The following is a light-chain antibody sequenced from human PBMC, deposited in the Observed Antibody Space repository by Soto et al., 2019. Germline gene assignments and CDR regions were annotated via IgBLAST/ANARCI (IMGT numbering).Light chain of an antibody. CDR1: SSDVGGYNY. CDR3: SSYAGSDNYV. J-gene: IGLJ1*01. V-gene: IGLV2-11*01. CDR2: DVS. Sequence: QSALTQPRSASGSPGQSITISCTGTSSDVGGYNYVSWYQQHPAKAPKLIIFDVSKRPSGVPNRFSGSKSGNTASLTVSGLRAEDEADYYCSSYAGSDNYVFGTGTKVTVL.